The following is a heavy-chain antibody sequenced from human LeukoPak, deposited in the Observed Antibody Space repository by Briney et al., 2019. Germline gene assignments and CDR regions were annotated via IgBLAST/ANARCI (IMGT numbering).Heavy chain of an antibody. J-gene: IGHJ4*02. CDR1: GGSISSGGYY. D-gene: IGHD5-24*01. Sequence: SQTLSLTCTISGGSISSGGYYWSWIRQPPGKGLEWIGYIYHSGSTYYNPSLKSRVTISVDRSKNQFSLKLSSVTAADTAVYYCATGGDGYGGFDYWGQGTLVTVSS. CDR2: IYHSGST. CDR3: ATGGDGYGGFDY. V-gene: IGHV4-30-2*01.